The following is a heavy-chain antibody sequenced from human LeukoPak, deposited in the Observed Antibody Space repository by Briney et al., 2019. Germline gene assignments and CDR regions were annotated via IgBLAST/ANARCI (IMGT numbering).Heavy chain of an antibody. Sequence: GGSLRLSCAASGFTFSSYWMHWVRQAPGKGLVGFSRINTDGSSTSYADYVKGRFTISRDNAKNTLYLQMNSLRAEDTAVYYCARDSRIAVAGTRYYYYYMDVWGKGTTVTVSS. CDR1: GFTFSSYW. J-gene: IGHJ6*03. D-gene: IGHD6-19*01. CDR3: ARDSRIAVAGTRYYYYYMDV. V-gene: IGHV3-74*01. CDR2: INTDGSST.